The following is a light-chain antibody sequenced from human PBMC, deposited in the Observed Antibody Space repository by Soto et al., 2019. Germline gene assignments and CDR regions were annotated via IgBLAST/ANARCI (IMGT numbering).Light chain of an antibody. Sequence: EMVLTQTPGTLSLSPGERATLSCRASQSVTSSHLAWYQQKPGQAPRLLIYGASTRATGIPDRFSGSGSDTDFSLTIRRLDPEDFAMYYCLLYFSQARYTFGTGTKVQIK. CDR1: QSVTSSH. V-gene: IGKV3-20*01. J-gene: IGKJ2*01. CDR2: GAS. CDR3: LLYFSQARYT.